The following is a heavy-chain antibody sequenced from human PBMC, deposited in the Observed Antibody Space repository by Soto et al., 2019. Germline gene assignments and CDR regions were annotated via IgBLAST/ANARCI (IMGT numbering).Heavy chain of an antibody. J-gene: IGHJ6*02. CDR2: IDWDDDK. CDR1: GFSLSTSGMC. Sequence: SGPTVVNPTQTLTLTCTFSGFSLSTSGMCVSWIRQPPGKALEWLARIDWDDDKYYSTSLKTRLTISKDTSKNQVVLTMTNMDPVDTATYYCARDSVALYYYYYGMDVWRQGTTVTVSS. D-gene: IGHD2-21*01. CDR3: ARDSVALYYYYYGMDV. V-gene: IGHV2-70*11.